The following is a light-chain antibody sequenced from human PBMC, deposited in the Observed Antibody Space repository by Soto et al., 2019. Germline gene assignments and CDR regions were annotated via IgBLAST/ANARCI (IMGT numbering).Light chain of an antibody. CDR3: QSYDSSLSLYV. Sequence: QSALTQPPSVSGAPGQSVTSSCTGSSSNIGAGYEVHWYQQLPGAAPKLLIYGNSNRPSGVPDRFSGSKSGTSASLAITGLQAEDEADYYCQSYDSSLSLYVFGTGTKVTVL. V-gene: IGLV1-40*01. CDR1: SSNIGAGYE. CDR2: GNS. J-gene: IGLJ1*01.